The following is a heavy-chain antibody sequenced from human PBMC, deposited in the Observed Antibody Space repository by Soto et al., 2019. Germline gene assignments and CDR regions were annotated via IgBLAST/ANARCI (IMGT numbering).Heavy chain of an antibody. Sequence: EVQLVESGGDLVQPGGSLRLSCAASGFTFSGHWMHWVRQVPGKGLVWVSRINTDGGSTSYADSVKGRFTISRDNAKNTLFLQMTGLRVDDTSVYYCAREAGYCSRTSCHRRAFDTWGQGTMVTVSS. CDR3: AREAGYCSRTSCHRRAFDT. V-gene: IGHV3-74*01. J-gene: IGHJ3*02. D-gene: IGHD2-2*01. CDR1: GFTFSGHW. CDR2: INTDGGST.